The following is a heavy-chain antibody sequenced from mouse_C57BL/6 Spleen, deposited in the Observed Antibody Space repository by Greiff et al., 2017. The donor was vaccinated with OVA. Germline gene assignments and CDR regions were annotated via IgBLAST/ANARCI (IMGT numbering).Heavy chain of an antibody. CDR3: ASVYYGSSGYAMDY. Sequence: VQLQQSGAELAKPGASVKLSCKASGYTFTSYWMHWVKQRPGQGLEWIGYINPSSGYTKYNQKFKDKATLTADKSSSTAYMQLISLTYEDSAVYYCASVYYGSSGYAMDYWGQGTSVTVSS. CDR1: GYTFTSYW. V-gene: IGHV1-7*01. CDR2: INPSSGYT. J-gene: IGHJ4*01. D-gene: IGHD1-1*01.